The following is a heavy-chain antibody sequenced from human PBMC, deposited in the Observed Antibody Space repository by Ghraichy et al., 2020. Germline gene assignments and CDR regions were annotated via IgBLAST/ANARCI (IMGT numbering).Heavy chain of an antibody. CDR3: VREIDQLRYLDS. D-gene: IGHD1-1*01. V-gene: IGHV4-4*02. CDR2: VYHSGST. CDR1: GGSILSNNW. Sequence: SQTLSLTCSVSGGSILSNNWWAWVRQSPGKGLEWIGEVYHSGSTNYNPSLKSRVTVSRDNSKNQFSLSLTSVTASDTAVYYCVREIDQLRYLDSWGPGTLVIVSS. J-gene: IGHJ4*02.